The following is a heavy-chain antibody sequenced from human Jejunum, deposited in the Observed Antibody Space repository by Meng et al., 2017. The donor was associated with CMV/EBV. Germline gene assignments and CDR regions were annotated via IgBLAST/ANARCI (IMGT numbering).Heavy chain of an antibody. Sequence: SGFPFSSYASSWVRQAPGKGLEWVSAIGSGGVSTYYADSVKGRFTISRDNSKYTLYLQMNSLRAEDTAVYYCAKGPGVVGVTGGYFDLWGRGTLVTVSS. J-gene: IGHJ2*01. D-gene: IGHD1-26*01. V-gene: IGHV3-23*01. CDR3: AKGPGVVGVTGGYFDL. CDR2: IGSGGVST. CDR1: GFPFSSYA.